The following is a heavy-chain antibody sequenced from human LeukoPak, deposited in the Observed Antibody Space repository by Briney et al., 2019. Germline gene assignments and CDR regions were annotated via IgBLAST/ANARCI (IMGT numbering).Heavy chain of an antibody. CDR1: GFTFSDYT. CDR2: ISSGDTYI. D-gene: IGHD3-10*01. J-gene: IGHJ6*03. Sequence: PGGSLRLSCAASGFTFSDYTMSWVRQAPGKGLEWVSSISSGDTYIYYADSVKGRFTISRDNAENSLYLQMNSLRADDTAVYYCARGRGSAYYYYYMDVWGKGTLVTVSS. V-gene: IGHV3-21*01. CDR3: ARGRGSAYYYYYMDV.